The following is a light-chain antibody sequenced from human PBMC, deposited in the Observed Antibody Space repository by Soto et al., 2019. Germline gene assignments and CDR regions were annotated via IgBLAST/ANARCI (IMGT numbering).Light chain of an antibody. V-gene: IGKV1-39*01. CDR3: QQSYDTPIT. CDR2: AAS. Sequence: DIQMTQSPSSLSASVGDRFTITCRASQSISIYLNWYQQKPGKAPNLLIYAASSLQSGVPLRFSGSGSGTDFTLTISSLQPEDFATYYCQQSYDTPITFGQGTRLEI. J-gene: IGKJ5*01. CDR1: QSISIY.